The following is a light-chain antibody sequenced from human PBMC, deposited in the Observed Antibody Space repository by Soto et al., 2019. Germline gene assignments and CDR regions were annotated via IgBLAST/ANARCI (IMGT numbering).Light chain of an antibody. J-gene: IGKJ2*01. CDR2: DAY. CDR3: QQYNSDLYT. Sequence: DIQMTQSPSTLSASVGDRVTITCRASQSISSWLAWYRQNPGKAPKLLIYDAYNLESGVPSRFRGSGSGTEFTLTISSLQPDDFATYYCQQYNSDLYTFGQGTKLETK. V-gene: IGKV1-5*01. CDR1: QSISSW.